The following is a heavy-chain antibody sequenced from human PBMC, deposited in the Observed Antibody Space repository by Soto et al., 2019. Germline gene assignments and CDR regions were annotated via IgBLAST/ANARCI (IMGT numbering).Heavy chain of an antibody. Sequence: GGSLRLSCAASGFTFSSYAMSWVRQAPGKGLEWVSAISGSGGSTYYADSVKGRFTISRDNSKNTLYLQMNSLRAEDTAVYYCAKDITIFGVVITVTFDYWGQGILVTVSS. D-gene: IGHD3-3*01. CDR3: AKDITIFGVVITVTFDY. J-gene: IGHJ4*02. V-gene: IGHV3-23*01. CDR1: GFTFSSYA. CDR2: ISGSGGST.